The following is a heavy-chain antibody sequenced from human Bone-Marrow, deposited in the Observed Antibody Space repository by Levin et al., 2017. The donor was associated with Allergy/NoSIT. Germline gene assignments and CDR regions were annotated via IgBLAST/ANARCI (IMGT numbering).Heavy chain of an antibody. V-gene: IGHV3-23*01. J-gene: IGHJ1*01. CDR1: GFSFSDYG. CDR2: ITWIGEVT. D-gene: IGHD3-9*01. CDR3: VRHRGHRWTPTPGFQY. Sequence: QSGGSLRLSCVASGFSFSDYGMSWVRQAPGKGLEWVSGITWIGEVTYSADSVKGRFTISRDNSKRALFLEMNSLRGEDTATYYCVRHRGHRWTPTPGFQYWGQGTLVTVSS.